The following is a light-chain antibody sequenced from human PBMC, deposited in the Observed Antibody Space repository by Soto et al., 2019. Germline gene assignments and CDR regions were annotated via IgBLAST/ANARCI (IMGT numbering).Light chain of an antibody. CDR3: CSYACSYTPYV. J-gene: IGLJ1*01. CDR2: DVS. V-gene: IGLV2-11*01. Sequence: QSALTQPRSVSGSPGQSVTISCTGTSSDVGGYNYVSWYQQHPGKAPKLMIYDVSKRPSGVPDRFSGSKSGNTASLTISGLQAEDDADYYCCSYACSYTPYVFVTGTKLTVL. CDR1: SSDVGGYNY.